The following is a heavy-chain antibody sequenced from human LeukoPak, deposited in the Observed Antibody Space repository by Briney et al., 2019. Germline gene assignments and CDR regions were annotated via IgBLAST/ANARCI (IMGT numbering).Heavy chain of an antibody. V-gene: IGHV1-2*02. Sequence: AASVKVSCKASGYTFTGYYMHWVRQAPGQGLEWMGWINPNSGGTNYAQKFQGRVTMTRDTSISTAYMELSRLRSDDTAVYYCARNSGYDFFSVDYWGQGTLVTVSS. D-gene: IGHD5-12*01. CDR3: ARNSGYDFFSVDY. J-gene: IGHJ4*02. CDR2: INPNSGGT. CDR1: GYTFTGYY.